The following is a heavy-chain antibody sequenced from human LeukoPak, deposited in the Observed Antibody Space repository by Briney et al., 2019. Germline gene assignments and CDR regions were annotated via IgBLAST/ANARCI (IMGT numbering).Heavy chain of an antibody. J-gene: IGHJ4*02. D-gene: IGHD1-14*01. CDR1: GHSIGAGFV. Sequence: PSETLSLTCTVSGHSIGAGFVWGWIRQSPGKGLEWIGNIFHNGNTYCNPSLNGRVTMSPDTSRNQFSPTLTSVTAADTAVYFCARRGSITGWSFDYWGLGSLVTVSS. V-gene: IGHV4-38-2*02. CDR3: ARRGSITGWSFDY. CDR2: IFHNGNT.